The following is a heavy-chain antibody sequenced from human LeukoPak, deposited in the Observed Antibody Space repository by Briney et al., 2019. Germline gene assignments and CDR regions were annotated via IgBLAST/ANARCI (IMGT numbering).Heavy chain of an antibody. CDR1: GFTFSSYA. CDR3: VKRPASSDAYFEE. Sequence: GGSLRLSCAASGFTFSSYAMSWVRQAPGKGLEWVSAISGSGGSTYYADSVKGRFTISRDNSKNTLYLQMHSLRAEDTAVYYCVKRPASSDAYFEEWGRGTLVTVSS. D-gene: IGHD2-2*01. V-gene: IGHV3-23*01. CDR2: ISGSGGST. J-gene: IGHJ4*02.